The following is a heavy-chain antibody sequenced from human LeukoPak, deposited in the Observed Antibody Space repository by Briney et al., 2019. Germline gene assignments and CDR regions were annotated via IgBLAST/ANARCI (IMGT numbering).Heavy chain of an antibody. D-gene: IGHD5-12*01. Sequence: GGSLRLSCAASGFTFSSHGMSWVRQAPGKGLERVSGISGSGSHIYYTDSVKGRFTISRDNSKSTLNLQMNSLRAEDTAVYYCAKTGYSGSDRFFDYWGQGILVTISS. CDR3: AKTGYSGSDRFFDY. V-gene: IGHV3-23*01. J-gene: IGHJ4*02. CDR1: GFTFSSHG. CDR2: ISGSGSHI.